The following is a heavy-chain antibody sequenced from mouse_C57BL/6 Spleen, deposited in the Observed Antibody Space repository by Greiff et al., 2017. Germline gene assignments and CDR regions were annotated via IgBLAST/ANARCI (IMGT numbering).Heavy chain of an antibody. V-gene: IGHV1-69*01. CDR2: IDPSDSYT. Sequence: QVQLQQPGAELVMPGASVKLSCKASGYTFTSYWMHWVKQRPGQGLEWIGEIDPSDSYTNYNQKFKGKSTLTVDKSSSTAYMQLSSLTSEDSAVYYCAKNWDGWYFDVWGTGTTVTVSS. CDR1: GYTFTSYW. J-gene: IGHJ1*03. CDR3: AKNWDGWYFDV. D-gene: IGHD4-1*01.